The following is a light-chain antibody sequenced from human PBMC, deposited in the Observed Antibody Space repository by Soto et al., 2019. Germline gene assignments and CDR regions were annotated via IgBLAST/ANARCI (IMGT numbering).Light chain of an antibody. CDR3: SSYTTSNTRQIV. J-gene: IGLJ1*01. CDR1: SSDVGGYNY. CDR2: DVS. V-gene: IGLV2-14*01. Sequence: QSALTQPASVSGSPGQSITISCTGTSSDVGGYNYVSWYQQHPGKAPKFMIYDVSNRPSGVSNRFSGSKSGNTASLTISGLQAEDEADYYGSSYTTSNTRQIVVGTGTKLTFL.